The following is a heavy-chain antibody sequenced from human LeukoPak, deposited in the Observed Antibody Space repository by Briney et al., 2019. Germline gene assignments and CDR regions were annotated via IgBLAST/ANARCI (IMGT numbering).Heavy chain of an antibody. CDR1: GYTFTGCY. D-gene: IGHD3-10*01. CDR2: INPNSGGT. V-gene: IGHV1-2*02. CDR3: ARDRALYGSESPGGDY. Sequence: ASVKVSCKASGYTFTGCYMHWVRQAPGQGLEWMGWINPNSGGTNYAQKFQGRVTMTRDTSISTAYMELSRLRSDDTAVYYCARDRALYGSESPGGDYWGQGTLVTVSS. J-gene: IGHJ4*02.